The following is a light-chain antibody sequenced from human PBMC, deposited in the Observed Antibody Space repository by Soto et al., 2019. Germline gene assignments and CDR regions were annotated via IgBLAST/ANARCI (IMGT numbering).Light chain of an antibody. CDR2: DAS. V-gene: IGKV3-11*01. Sequence: EIVLTQSPATLSLSPGDTATLSCRASQSVSSYLAWYQQKPGQAPRLLIYDASNRATRIPARFSGSGSGTDFTLTIGSLEPEDFAVYYCQQRSNWPRTFGQGTKVEIK. J-gene: IGKJ2*01. CDR1: QSVSSY. CDR3: QQRSNWPRT.